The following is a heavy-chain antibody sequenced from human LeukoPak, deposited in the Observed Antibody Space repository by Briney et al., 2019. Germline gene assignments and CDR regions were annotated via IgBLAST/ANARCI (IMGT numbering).Heavy chain of an antibody. V-gene: IGHV3-23*01. D-gene: IGHD1-26*01. CDR3: AKDAVGATAYYFDY. J-gene: IGHJ4*02. Sequence: GSLRLSCAASGFTFSSYAMSWVRQAPGKGLEWVSAISSSGDTYYAGSVKGRFTISRDNSKNTLYLQINSLRAEDTAVYYCAKDAVGATAYYFDYWGQGTLVTVSS. CDR2: ISSSGDT. CDR1: GFTFSSYA.